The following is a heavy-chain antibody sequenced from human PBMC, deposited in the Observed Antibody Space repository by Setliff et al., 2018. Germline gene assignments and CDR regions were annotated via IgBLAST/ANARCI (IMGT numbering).Heavy chain of an antibody. CDR3: ARDYTYYDFWSGPSSDAFDI. D-gene: IGHD3-3*01. V-gene: IGHV3-48*01. J-gene: IGHJ3*02. Sequence: GSLRLSCAASGFIFSFHSMNWVRQAPGKGLEWVSYISSSSSTIYYADSVKGRFTISRDNAKNSLYLQMNSLRAEDTAVYYCARDYTYYDFWSGPSSDAFDIWGQGTMVTVSS. CDR1: GFIFSFHS. CDR2: ISSSSSTI.